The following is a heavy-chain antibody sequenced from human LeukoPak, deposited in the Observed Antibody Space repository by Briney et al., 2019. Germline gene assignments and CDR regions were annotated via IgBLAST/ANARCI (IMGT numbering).Heavy chain of an antibody. J-gene: IGHJ6*03. D-gene: IGHD3-3*01. Sequence: ASVKVSCKASGYTFTGYYMHWVRQAPGQGLEWMGWINPNSGGTNSAQKVQGRVTMTRDTSISTAYMELSRLRSDDTAVYYCARAAYDFWSGYYTGDYYYYYMDVWGKGTTVTVSS. CDR1: GYTFTGYY. CDR3: ARAAYDFWSGYYTGDYYYYYMDV. V-gene: IGHV1-2*02. CDR2: INPNSGGT.